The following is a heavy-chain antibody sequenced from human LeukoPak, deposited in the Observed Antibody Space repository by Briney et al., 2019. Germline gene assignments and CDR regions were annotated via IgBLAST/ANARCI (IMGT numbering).Heavy chain of an antibody. CDR1: GFTFSSYA. Sequence: GGSLRLSCAASGFTFSSYAMHWVRQAPGKGLEWVAVISYDGSNKYYADSVKGRFTISRDNSKNTVYLQMNNLRAEDTAVYYCVSFYETYWGRGTLVTVSS. CDR2: ISYDGSNK. J-gene: IGHJ4*02. CDR3: VSFYETY. V-gene: IGHV3-30-3*01. D-gene: IGHD2-2*01.